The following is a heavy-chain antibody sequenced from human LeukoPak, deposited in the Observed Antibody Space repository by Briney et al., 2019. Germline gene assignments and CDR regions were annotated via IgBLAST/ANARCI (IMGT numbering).Heavy chain of an antibody. J-gene: IGHJ1*01. Sequence: PGGSLRLSCAASGFTFSNYAMRWVRQAPGQGLEWVSGISGSGGSTYYADSMKGRFTISRDNSKNTLYLQMNSLRAEDTAVYYCAKVNYYDSSGYPEYFQDWGQGTLVTVSS. V-gene: IGHV3-23*01. CDR2: ISGSGGST. CDR1: GFTFSNYA. D-gene: IGHD3-22*01. CDR3: AKVNYYDSSGYPEYFQD.